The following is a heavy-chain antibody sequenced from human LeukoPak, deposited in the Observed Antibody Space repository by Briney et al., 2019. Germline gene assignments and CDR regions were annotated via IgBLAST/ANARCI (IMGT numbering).Heavy chain of an antibody. D-gene: IGHD5-18*01. CDR2: INHSGST. J-gene: IGHJ4*02. V-gene: IGHV4-34*01. Sequence: PSETLSLTCAVYGGSFSGYYWSWIRQPPGKGLEWIGEINHSGSTNYNPSLKGRVTISVDTSKNQFSLKLSSVTAADTAVYYCARVRYSYVSDYWGQGTLVTVSS. CDR1: GGSFSGYY. CDR3: ARVRYSYVSDY.